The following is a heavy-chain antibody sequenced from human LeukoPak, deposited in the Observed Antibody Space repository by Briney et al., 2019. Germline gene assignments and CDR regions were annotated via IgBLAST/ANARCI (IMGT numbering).Heavy chain of an antibody. CDR1: GYTFTYYY. CDR3: AITVAANAFDN. V-gene: IGHV1-2*06. D-gene: IGHD4-23*01. J-gene: IGHJ3*02. Sequence: ASVKVSCKASGYTFTYYYIHWLRQAPGQGLEWMGRINPNTGDTNYAQKFQGRVTMTRDTFITTAYMDLSGLRSDDTALYYCAITVAANAFDNWGQGTMITVSS. CDR2: INPNTGDT.